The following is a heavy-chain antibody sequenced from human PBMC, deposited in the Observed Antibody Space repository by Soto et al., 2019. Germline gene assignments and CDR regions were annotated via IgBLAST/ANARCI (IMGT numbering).Heavy chain of an antibody. V-gene: IGHV3-7*05. CDR2: IKQDGSEK. CDR1: GFTFGDYW. Sequence: EVQSVESGGGLVQPGGSLRLSCVASGFTFGDYWMSWVRQAPGKGLDWVADIKQDGSEKYYVDSVKGRFAVSRDNAQNSLYLQMNSQRAEDTAMYYSATVTTIAYCGADCYSLYYYAMDVWGQGTTVTVSS. CDR3: ATVTTIAYCGADCYSLYYYAMDV. D-gene: IGHD2-21*02. J-gene: IGHJ6*02.